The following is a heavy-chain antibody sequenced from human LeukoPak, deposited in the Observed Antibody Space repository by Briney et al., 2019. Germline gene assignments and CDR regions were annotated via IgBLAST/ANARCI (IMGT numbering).Heavy chain of an antibody. CDR1: GFDFSVYN. J-gene: IGHJ4*02. CDR3: ARVGAAGTYFDY. V-gene: IGHV3-66*01. Sequence: GGSLRLSCTASGFDFSVYNMNWVRQAPGKGLEWVSVIYSGDTTYYADSVKGRITISRDNSKNTLFLQMTSLRAEDTAVYYCARVGAAGTYFDYWGQGTLVTVSS. D-gene: IGHD6-13*01. CDR2: IYSGDTT.